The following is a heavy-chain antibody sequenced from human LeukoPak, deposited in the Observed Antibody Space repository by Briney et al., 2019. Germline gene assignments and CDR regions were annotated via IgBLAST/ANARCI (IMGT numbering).Heavy chain of an antibody. CDR2: INPNSGGT. CDR1: GYTFTGYY. Sequence: ASVKVSCKASGYTFTGYYMHWVRQAPGQGLEWMGWINPNSGGTNYAQKFQGRVTMTGDTSISTAYMELSRLRSDDTAVYYCASTDLEMAAIGVEAFDIWGQGTMVTVSS. CDR3: ASTDLEMAAIGVEAFDI. J-gene: IGHJ3*02. D-gene: IGHD5-24*01. V-gene: IGHV1-2*02.